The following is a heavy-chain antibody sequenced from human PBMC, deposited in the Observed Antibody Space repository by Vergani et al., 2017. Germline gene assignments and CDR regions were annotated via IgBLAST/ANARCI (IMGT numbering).Heavy chain of an antibody. CDR3: ARGGYYYGSYYYMDV. CDR1: GGSISSYY. Sequence: QLQLQESGPGLVKPSETLSLTCTVSGGSISSYYWSWIRQPAGKGLEWIGRIYTSGSTNYNPSLKSRVTMSVDTSKNQFSLKLSSVTAADTAVYYCARGGYYYGSYYYMDVWGKGTTVTVSS. D-gene: IGHD3-10*01. V-gene: IGHV4-4*07. CDR2: IYTSGST. J-gene: IGHJ6*03.